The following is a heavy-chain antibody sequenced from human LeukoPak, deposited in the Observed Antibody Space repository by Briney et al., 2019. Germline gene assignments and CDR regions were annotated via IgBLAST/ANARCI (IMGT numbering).Heavy chain of an antibody. V-gene: IGHV3-74*01. CDR3: TKSDWFDP. CDR1: GFTFSSYW. Sequence: GGSLRLSCVASGFTFSSYWMHWVRQGPGKGLVWVSRIKNDGSSTSYADSVKGRFTISRDNAKNTLYLQMNNLRAEDTAVYYCTKSDWFDPWGQGTLVTVSS. J-gene: IGHJ5*02. CDR2: IKNDGSST.